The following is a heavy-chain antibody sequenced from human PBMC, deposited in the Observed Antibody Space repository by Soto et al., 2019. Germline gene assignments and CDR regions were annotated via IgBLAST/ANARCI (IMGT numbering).Heavy chain of an antibody. V-gene: IGHV3-53*01. CDR3: ARDSWDYDGMDV. Sequence: GGSLRLSCAASGFTVSSNYMSWVRQAPGKGLEWVSVIYSGGSTYYADSVKGRFTISRDNSKNTLYLQMNSLRAEDTAVYYCARDSWDYDGMDVWGQGTTVTVSS. CDR1: GFTVSSNY. D-gene: IGHD7-27*01. J-gene: IGHJ6*02. CDR2: IYSGGST.